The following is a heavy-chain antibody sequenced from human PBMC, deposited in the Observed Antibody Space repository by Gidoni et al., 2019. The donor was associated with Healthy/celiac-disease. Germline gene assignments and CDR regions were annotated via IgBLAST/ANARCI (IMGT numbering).Heavy chain of an antibody. CDR3: ARDRGYMDV. CDR2: IKQDGSEK. Sequence: EVQVVEHGGGLVKPEGSMRLYCAASGFTYSSYWMSWVRQAPGKGLEWVANIKQDGSEKYYVDSVKGRYTISRDNAKNSLYLQMNSLRAEDTAVYYCARDRGYMDVWGKGTTVTVSS. V-gene: IGHV3-7*04. CDR1: GFTYSSYW. J-gene: IGHJ6*03.